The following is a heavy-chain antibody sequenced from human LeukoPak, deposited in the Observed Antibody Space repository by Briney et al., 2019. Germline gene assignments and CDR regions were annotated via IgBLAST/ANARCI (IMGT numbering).Heavy chain of an antibody. CDR2: INPNSGT. CDR3: AKDTGNFNLGDH. Sequence: ASVKVSCKASGYTFTGYYMHWVRQAPGQGLEWMGWINPNSGTHYAQKFQGRVTMTRDTSISTAYMELTSLRSDDTVVYYCAKDTGNFNLGDHWGQGTQVSVSS. D-gene: IGHD5-18*01. V-gene: IGHV1-2*02. J-gene: IGHJ4*02. CDR1: GYTFTGYY.